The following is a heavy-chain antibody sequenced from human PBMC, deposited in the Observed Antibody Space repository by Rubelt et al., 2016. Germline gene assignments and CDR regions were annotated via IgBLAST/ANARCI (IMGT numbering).Heavy chain of an antibody. J-gene: IGHJ4*02. CDR1: GFTFSSSW. CDR2: IKKDGSEE. CDR3: VRGGWGNIFDY. Sequence: EVQLVESGGGVVRPGGSLRLSCIVSGFTFSSSWMTWVRQAPGKGLEWVANIKKDGSEEYYVDSVKGRLSISRDNAKNSLFLQMNSLRAEDTAVYYCVRGGWGNIFDYWGQGTLVTVSS. V-gene: IGHV3-7*03. D-gene: IGHD6-19*01.